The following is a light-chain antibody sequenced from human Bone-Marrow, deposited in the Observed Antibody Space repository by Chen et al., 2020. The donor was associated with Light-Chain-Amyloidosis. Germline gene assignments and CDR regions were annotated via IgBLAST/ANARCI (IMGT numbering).Light chain of an antibody. CDR2: LNSDGSH. CDR3: QTWGTGIQV. CDR1: SGHSNSA. J-gene: IGLJ3*02. V-gene: IGLV4-69*01. Sequence: QLVVTPSPSASASLGDSVKLTCPLSSGHSNSAVAWHQQQPEKGPRYVMKLNSDGSHNKGAGIPDRFSGSSSGAERYLTIASLQSEDEADYFCQTWGTGIQVFGGGTKLTVL.